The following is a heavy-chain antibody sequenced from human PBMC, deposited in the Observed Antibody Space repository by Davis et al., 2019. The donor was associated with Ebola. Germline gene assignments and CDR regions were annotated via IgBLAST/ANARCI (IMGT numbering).Heavy chain of an antibody. CDR3: ARRDYGDYGAF. V-gene: IGHV1-18*01. CDR2: ISAFSGNT. Sequence: AASVKVSCKASGYTFTSYGISWVRQAPGQGLEWMGWISAFSGNTNYAQKLQGRVTMTTDTPTSTAYMELRSLRSDDTAVYYCARRDYGDYGAFWGQGTLVTVSS. CDR1: GYTFTSYG. J-gene: IGHJ4*02. D-gene: IGHD4-17*01.